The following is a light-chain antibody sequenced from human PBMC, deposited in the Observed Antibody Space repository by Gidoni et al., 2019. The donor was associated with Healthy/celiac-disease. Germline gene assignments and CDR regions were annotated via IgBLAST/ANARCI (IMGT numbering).Light chain of an antibody. J-gene: IGKJ1*01. CDR2: GAS. CDR3: ERYKNFPRT. V-gene: IGKV3-15*01. CDR1: QSVSSN. Sequence: EIVMTQSPATLSVSPGERATLSCRASQSVSSNLAWYQQKPGQAPRLLIYGASPRATGIPARFSGIGSGTEFTMPVSSLQSEDLAVYYCERYKNFPRTCGQGTKVEI.